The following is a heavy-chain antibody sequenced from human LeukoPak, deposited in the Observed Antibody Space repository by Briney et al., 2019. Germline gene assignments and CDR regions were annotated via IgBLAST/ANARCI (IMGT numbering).Heavy chain of an antibody. CDR3: ARTDTAMVNSWFDP. CDR2: IYHSGST. CDR1: GGSISSGGYS. D-gene: IGHD5-18*01. Sequence: SETLSLTCAVSGGSISSGGYSWSWIRQPPGEGLEWIGYIYHSGSTYYNPSLKSRVTISVDRSKNQFSLKLSSVTAADTAVYYCARTDTAMVNSWFDPWGQGMLVTVSS. J-gene: IGHJ5*02. V-gene: IGHV4-30-2*01.